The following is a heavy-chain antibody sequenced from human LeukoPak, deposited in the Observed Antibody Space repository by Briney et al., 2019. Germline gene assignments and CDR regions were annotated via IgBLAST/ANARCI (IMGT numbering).Heavy chain of an antibody. D-gene: IGHD3-10*01. Sequence: ASVNVSCKASGGTFSSYAISWVRQAPGQGLEWMGGIIPIFGTANYAQKFQGRVTITADKSTSTAYMELSSLRSEDTAVYYCARRWGYGSGTYYIKRNSGAFDIRGQGTMVTVSS. CDR3: ARRWGYGSGTYYIKRNSGAFDI. CDR1: GGTFSSYA. J-gene: IGHJ3*02. V-gene: IGHV1-69*06. CDR2: IIPIFGTA.